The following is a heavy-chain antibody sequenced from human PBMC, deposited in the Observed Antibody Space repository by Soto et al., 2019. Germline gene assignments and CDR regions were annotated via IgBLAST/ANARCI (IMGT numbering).Heavy chain of an antibody. D-gene: IGHD1-26*01. CDR1: EYSFSTYS. V-gene: IGHV5-51*01. CDR2: IYPGDSDT. Sequence: GESLKISCKGSEYSFSTYSIAWVRQTPGKGLEWMGIIYPGDSDTRYSPSFQGQVTISADKSISTAYLQWRSLKASDTAMYYCESLSRLGPQSAFDNWGQGTLVTVSS. CDR3: ESLSRLGPQSAFDN. J-gene: IGHJ4*02.